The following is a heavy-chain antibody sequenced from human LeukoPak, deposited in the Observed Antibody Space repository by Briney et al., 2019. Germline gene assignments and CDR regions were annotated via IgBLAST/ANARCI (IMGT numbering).Heavy chain of an antibody. CDR2: TYYRSKWYN. Sequence: SQTLSLTCAISGDSVSSNSAAWNWIRQSPSRGLEWLGRTYYRSKWYNDYAVSVKSRITINPDTSKNQFSLQLNSVTPEDSAIYYCARGGGVTVAGNLGYWGQGTLGTVSS. CDR1: GDSVSSNSAA. D-gene: IGHD6-19*01. J-gene: IGHJ4*02. CDR3: ARGGGVTVAGNLGY. V-gene: IGHV6-1*01.